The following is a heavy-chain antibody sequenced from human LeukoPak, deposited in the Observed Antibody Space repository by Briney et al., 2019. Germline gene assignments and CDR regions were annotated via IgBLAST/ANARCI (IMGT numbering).Heavy chain of an antibody. J-gene: IGHJ1*01. CDR1: GFTFSNAW. D-gene: IGHD6-19*01. CDR2: ISGSGGST. V-gene: IGHV3-23*01. CDR3: AKDVTAVAGGGYFQH. Sequence: PGGSLRLSCAASGFTFSNAWMSWVRQAPGKGLEWVAAISGSGGSTYYADSVKGRFTISRDNSKNTLYLQMNSLRAEDTAVYYCAKDVTAVAGGGYFQHWGQGTLVTVSS.